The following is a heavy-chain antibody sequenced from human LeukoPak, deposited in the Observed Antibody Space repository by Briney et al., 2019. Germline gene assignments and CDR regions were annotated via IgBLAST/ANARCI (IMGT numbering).Heavy chain of an antibody. J-gene: IGHJ4*02. CDR3: ARDLKRGYSSGRYSWGTGSSNDY. V-gene: IGHV1-18*01. CDR2: ISGYNGNT. D-gene: IGHD6-19*01. Sequence: ASVKVSCKASGYTFTSYGISWVRQAPGQGLEWMGWISGYNGNTNYAQQKLQGRVTMTTDASTSTAYMELRSLRSDDTAVYYCARDLKRGYSSGRYSWGTGSSNDYWGQGTLVTVSS. CDR1: GYTFTSYG.